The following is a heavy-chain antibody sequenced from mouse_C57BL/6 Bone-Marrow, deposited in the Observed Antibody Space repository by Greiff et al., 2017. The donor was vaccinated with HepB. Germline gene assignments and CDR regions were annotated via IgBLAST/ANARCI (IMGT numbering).Heavy chain of an antibody. CDR3: ARDFYYYGSSYFAY. Sequence: EVKLMESGGGLVKPGGSLKLSCAASGFTFSSYAMSWVRQTPEKRLEWVATISDGGSYTYYPDNVKGRFTISRDNAKNNLYLQMSHLKSEDTAMYYCARDFYYYGSSYFAYWGQGNRVTVSA. V-gene: IGHV5-4*01. J-gene: IGHJ3*01. CDR2: ISDGGSYT. CDR1: GFTFSSYA. D-gene: IGHD1-1*01.